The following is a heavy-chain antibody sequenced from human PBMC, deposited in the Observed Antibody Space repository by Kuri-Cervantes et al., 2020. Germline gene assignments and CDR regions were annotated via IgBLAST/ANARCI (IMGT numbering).Heavy chain of an antibody. Sequence: GESLKISCAASGFTFSSYAMSWVRQAPGKGLEWVSAISGSGGSTYYADSVKGRFTISRDDSKNTLYLQMNSLRAEDTAVYYCAKDLRRVEGGYFDYWGQGTLVTVSS. V-gene: IGHV3-23*01. CDR3: AKDLRRVEGGYFDY. CDR2: ISGSGGST. CDR1: GFTFSSYA. J-gene: IGHJ4*03.